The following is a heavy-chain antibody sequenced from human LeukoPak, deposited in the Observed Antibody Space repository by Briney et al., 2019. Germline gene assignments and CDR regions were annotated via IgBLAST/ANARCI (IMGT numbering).Heavy chain of an antibody. CDR1: GFTVSSNY. CDR3: ARVESGSYTNFDY. J-gene: IGHJ4*02. CDR2: IYSGGST. Sequence: PGGSLRLSCAASGFTVSSNYMSWVRQAPGKGLEWVSVIYSGGSTYYADSVKGRFTISRDNSKNTLYLQMNSLRAEDTAVYYCARVESGSYTNFDYWGQGTLVTVSS. D-gene: IGHD1-26*01. V-gene: IGHV3-53*01.